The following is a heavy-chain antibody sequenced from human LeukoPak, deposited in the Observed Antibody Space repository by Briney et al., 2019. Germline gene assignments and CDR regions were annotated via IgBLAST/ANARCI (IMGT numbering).Heavy chain of an antibody. CDR1: GESISGFY. J-gene: IGHJ6*02. D-gene: IGHD1-26*01. CDR3: ARAGVGATYSYYGMDV. CDR2: IYYSGST. Sequence: SETLSLTCTVSGESISGFYWNWIRQPPGKGLEWIGYIYYSGSTNYNPSLKSRVTMSVDTSKNQFSLKLRSVTAADTAVYYCARAGVGATYSYYGMDVWGQGTTVTVSS. V-gene: IGHV4-59*01.